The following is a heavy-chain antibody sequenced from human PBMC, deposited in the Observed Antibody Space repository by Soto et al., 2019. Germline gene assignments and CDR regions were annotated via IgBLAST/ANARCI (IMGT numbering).Heavy chain of an antibody. CDR1: GISVSTSDYY. D-gene: IGHD2-15*01. Sequence: SETLSLTCTVSGISVSTSDYYWGWVRQPPGKGLDWIGNIYYSGSTFYNPSLRSRVTLSVDTSKNQFSLRLNSVTAADTAVYFCAGFVVPASRNSDFDYWGQGTLVTSPQ. J-gene: IGHJ4*02. CDR2: IYYSGST. CDR3: AGFVVPASRNSDFDY. V-gene: IGHV4-39*01.